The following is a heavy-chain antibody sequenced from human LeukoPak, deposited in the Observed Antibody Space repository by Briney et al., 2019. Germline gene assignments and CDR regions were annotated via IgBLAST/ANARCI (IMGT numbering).Heavy chain of an antibody. CDR2: ISGSGGST. Sequence: PGGSLRLSCAASGFTFSSYAMSWDRQAPGKGLEWVSAISGSGGSTYYADSVKGRFTISRDNSKNTLYLQMNSLRAEDTAVYYCAKAWGSRTLSYYYMDVWGKGTTVTVSS. CDR1: GFTFSSYA. J-gene: IGHJ6*03. D-gene: IGHD3-16*01. CDR3: AKAWGSRTLSYYYMDV. V-gene: IGHV3-23*01.